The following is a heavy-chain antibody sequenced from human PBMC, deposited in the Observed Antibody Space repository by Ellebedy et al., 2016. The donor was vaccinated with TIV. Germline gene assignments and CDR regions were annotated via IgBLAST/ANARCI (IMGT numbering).Heavy chain of an antibody. J-gene: IGHJ4*02. CDR3: ARDGDDYGDYVLDY. CDR1: GGSISSSSYY. CDR2: IYYSGST. Sequence: SETLSLXXTVSGGSISSSSYYWGWIRQPPGKGLEWIGYIYYSGSTNYNPSLKSRVTISVDTSKNQFSLKLSSVTAADTAVYYCARDGDDYGDYVLDYWGQGTLVTVSS. V-gene: IGHV4-61*01. D-gene: IGHD4-17*01.